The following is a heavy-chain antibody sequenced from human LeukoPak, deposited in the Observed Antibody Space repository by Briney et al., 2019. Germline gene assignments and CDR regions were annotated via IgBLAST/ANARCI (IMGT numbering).Heavy chain of an antibody. CDR1: GGSISSYY. D-gene: IGHD3-22*01. V-gene: IGHV4-4*07. Sequence: SETLSLTCTVSGGSISSYYWSWIRQPAGKGLEWIGRIYTSGSTNYNPSLKSRVTMSVDTSKHQFSLKLSSVTAADTAVYYCARESVYYYDSSGLPLFDFWGQGTLVTVSS. CDR3: ARESVYYYDSSGLPLFDF. CDR2: IYTSGST. J-gene: IGHJ4*02.